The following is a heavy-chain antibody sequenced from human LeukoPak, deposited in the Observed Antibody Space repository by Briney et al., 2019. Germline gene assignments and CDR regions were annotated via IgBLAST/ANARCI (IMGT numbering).Heavy chain of an antibody. CDR3: TRDQTPYY. Sequence: GGPLSLSCTASGFPLGVYAMTWVGQAPGKGLEWVGFIASETYGGTAEYAASVKGRFTISRDDSKSIAYLQMNSLKTEDTAVYYCTRDQTPYYWGQGTLVTVSS. CDR2: IASETYGGTA. J-gene: IGHJ4*02. CDR1: GFPLGVYA. V-gene: IGHV3-49*04.